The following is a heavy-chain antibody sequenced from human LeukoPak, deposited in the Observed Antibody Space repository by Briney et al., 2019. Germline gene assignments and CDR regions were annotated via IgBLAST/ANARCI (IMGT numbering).Heavy chain of an antibody. D-gene: IGHD4-11*01. CDR3: VSRLVPGLS. CDR2: IKGDGSQK. J-gene: IGHJ4*02. CDR1: GFSYSECW. V-gene: IGHV3-7*01. Sequence: GGSLRLSCAASGFSYSECWMSWVRQAPGKGLEWVANIKGDGSQKYYVDSVKGRFTISRENAKNSLYLQMNRLRAEDTAVYYCVSRLVPGLSWGQGTLVTVSS.